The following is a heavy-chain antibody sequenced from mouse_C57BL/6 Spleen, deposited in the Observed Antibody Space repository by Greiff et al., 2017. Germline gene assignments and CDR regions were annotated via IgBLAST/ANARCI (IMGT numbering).Heavy chain of an antibody. CDR3: ARYEGYYYGSSYAMDY. V-gene: IGHV7-3*01. J-gene: IGHJ4*01. CDR2: IRNKANGYTT. Sequence: EVQLVESGGGLVQPGGSLSLSCAASGFTFTDYYMSWVRQPPGKALEWLGFIRNKANGYTTEYSASVKGRFTISRDNSQSILYLQMNALRAEDSATYYCARYEGYYYGSSYAMDYWGQGTSVTVSS. CDR1: GFTFTDYY. D-gene: IGHD1-1*01.